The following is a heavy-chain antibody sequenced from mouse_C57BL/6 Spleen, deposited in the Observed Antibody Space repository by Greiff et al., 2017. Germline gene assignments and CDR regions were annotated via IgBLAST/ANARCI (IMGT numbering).Heavy chain of an antibody. CDR3: ARGPNYGSSYGYAMDY. Sequence: QVQLKQSGPGLVQPSQSLSITCTVSGFSLTSYGVHWVRQSPGKGLEWLGVIWSGGSTDYNAAFISRLSISKDNSKSQVFFKMNSLQADDTAIYYCARGPNYGSSYGYAMDYWGQGTSVTVSS. CDR1: GFSLTSYG. D-gene: IGHD1-1*01. J-gene: IGHJ4*01. V-gene: IGHV2-2*01. CDR2: IWSGGST.